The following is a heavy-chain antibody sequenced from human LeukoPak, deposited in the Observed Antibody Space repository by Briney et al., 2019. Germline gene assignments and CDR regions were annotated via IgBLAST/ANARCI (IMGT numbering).Heavy chain of an antibody. V-gene: IGHV4-39*07. CDR3: ARRGSWSYYYAMDV. Sequence: PSETLSLTCTVSGGSISSSSYYWGWIRQPPGKGLEWIGEIRHSGSTNYNPSLKSRVTMSVDTSKNQFSLKLSSVTAADTAVYYCARRGSWSYYYAMDVWGQGTTVAVSS. J-gene: IGHJ6*02. D-gene: IGHD6-13*01. CDR1: GGSISSSSYY. CDR2: IRHSGST.